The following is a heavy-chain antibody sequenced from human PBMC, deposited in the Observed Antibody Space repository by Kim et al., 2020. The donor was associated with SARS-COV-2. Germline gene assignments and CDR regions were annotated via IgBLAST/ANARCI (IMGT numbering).Heavy chain of an antibody. Sequence: GGSLRLSCAASGFTFSSYAMSWVRQAPGKGLEWVSAISGSGGSTYYADSVKGRFTISRDNSKNTLYLQMNSLRAEDTAVYYCAKDHMGGYSPRYFDYWGQGTLVTVSS. CDR2: ISGSGGST. D-gene: IGHD3-22*01. CDR1: GFTFSSYA. J-gene: IGHJ4*02. V-gene: IGHV3-23*01. CDR3: AKDHMGGYSPRYFDY.